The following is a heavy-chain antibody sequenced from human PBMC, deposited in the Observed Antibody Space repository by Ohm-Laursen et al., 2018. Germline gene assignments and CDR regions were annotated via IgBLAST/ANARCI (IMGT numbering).Heavy chain of an antibody. D-gene: IGHD5-18*01. Sequence: SVKAACKASGGTFSSYAISWVRQAPGQGLEWMGRIIPILGIANYAQKFQGRVTITADKSTGTAYMELSSLRSEDTAVYYCAREIVDTAMAADYWGQGTLVTVSS. CDR2: IIPILGIA. J-gene: IGHJ4*02. CDR1: GGTFSSYA. V-gene: IGHV1-69*04. CDR3: AREIVDTAMAADY.